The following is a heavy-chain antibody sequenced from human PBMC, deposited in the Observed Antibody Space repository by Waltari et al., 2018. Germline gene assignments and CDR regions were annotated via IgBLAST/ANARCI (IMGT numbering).Heavy chain of an antibody. V-gene: IGHV1-69*06. CDR3: ARDLLHYYDSSGYYSHY. CDR1: AGNFSRYA. D-gene: IGHD3-22*01. J-gene: IGHJ4*02. CDR2: IIPIFGTA. Sequence: QVQLVQSGAEVKKLGSTVKDTCKASAGNFSRYAISWVRQAPGQGLKWMGRIIPIFGTANYAQKFQGRVTITADKSTSTAYMELSSLRSEDTAVYYCARDLLHYYDSSGYYSHYWGQGTLVTVSS.